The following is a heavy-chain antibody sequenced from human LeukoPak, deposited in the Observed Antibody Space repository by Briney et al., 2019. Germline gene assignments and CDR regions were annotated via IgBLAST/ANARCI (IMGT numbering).Heavy chain of an antibody. D-gene: IGHD6-13*01. CDR1: GYTFTSYD. J-gene: IGHJ3*02. CDR2: MNPNSGNT. Sequence: GASVKVSCKASGYTFTSYDINWVRQATGQGLEWMGWMNPNSGNTGYAQKFQGRVTMTRNTSISTAYMELSSLRSEDTAVYYCARVDIYSSSWKDAFDIWGQGTMVTVSS. CDR3: ARVDIYSSSWKDAFDI. V-gene: IGHV1-8*02.